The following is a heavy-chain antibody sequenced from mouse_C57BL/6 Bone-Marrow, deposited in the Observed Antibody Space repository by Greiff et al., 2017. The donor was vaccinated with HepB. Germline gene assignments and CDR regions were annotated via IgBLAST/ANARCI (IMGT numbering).Heavy chain of an antibody. CDR1: GYTFTSYW. CDR2: IDPSDSYT. J-gene: IGHJ1*03. Sequence: VQLQQSGAELVMPGASVKLSCKASGYTFTSYWMHWVKQRPGQGLEWIGEIDPSDSYTNYNQKFKGKSTWTVDKSSSTAYMQLSSLTSEDSAVYYGARSKGYWYFDVWGTGTTVTVSS. CDR3: ARSKGYWYFDV. V-gene: IGHV1-69*01.